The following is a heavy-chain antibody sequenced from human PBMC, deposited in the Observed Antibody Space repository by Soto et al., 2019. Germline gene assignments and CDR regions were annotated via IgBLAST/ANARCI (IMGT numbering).Heavy chain of an antibody. J-gene: IGHJ4*02. CDR1: GGSFTSNNW. V-gene: IGHV4-4*02. CDR2: IYRTGST. CDR3: ASRDPGTSVDY. D-gene: IGHD1-7*01. Sequence: QVQLQESGPGLVKPSGTLSLTCAVSGGSFTSNNWWTWVRQPPGQGLEWIGEIYRTGSTNYNPSLKSRGTISLDKSENQFSLKVTSLTSADTAVYYCASRDPGTSVDYWGQGTLVTVSS.